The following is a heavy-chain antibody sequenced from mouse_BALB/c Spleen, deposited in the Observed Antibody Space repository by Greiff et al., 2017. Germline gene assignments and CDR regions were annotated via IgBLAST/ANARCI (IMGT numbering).Heavy chain of an antibody. CDR2: INPSTGYT. J-gene: IGHJ4*01. V-gene: IGHV1-7*01. CDR3: ARRRIYYGNYERAMDY. D-gene: IGHD2-1*01. Sequence: VKLQESGAELAKPGASVKMSCKASGYTFTSYWMHWVKQRPGQGLEWIGYINPSTGYTEYNQKFKDKATLTADKSSSTAYMQLSSLTSEDSAVYYCARRRIYYGNYERAMDYWGQGTSVTVSS. CDR1: GYTFTSYW.